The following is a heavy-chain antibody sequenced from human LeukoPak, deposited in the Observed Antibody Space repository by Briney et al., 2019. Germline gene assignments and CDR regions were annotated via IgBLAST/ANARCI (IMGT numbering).Heavy chain of an antibody. J-gene: IGHJ6*04. D-gene: IGHD1-1*01. CDR1: GFTFSSYS. V-gene: IGHV3-21*01. Sequence: GGSLRLSCAASGFTFSSYSMNWVRQAPGKGLEWVSSISSSSSYIYYADSVKGRFTISRDNAKDSLYLQMNSLRAEDTAVYYCARDLNWNELYGMDVWGKGTTVTVSS. CDR3: ARDLNWNELYGMDV. CDR2: ISSSSSYI.